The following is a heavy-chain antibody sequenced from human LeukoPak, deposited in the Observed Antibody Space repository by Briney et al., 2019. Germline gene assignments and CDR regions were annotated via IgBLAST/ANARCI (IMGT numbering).Heavy chain of an antibody. J-gene: IGHJ6*04. Sequence: GGSLRLSCAASGFTFSTYSLNWVRQAPGKGLEWVSSISSSGYSIYYADSVKGRFTISRDNAKNSLYLQMNSLRAEDTAVYYCAELGITMIGGVWGKGTTVTISS. CDR2: ISSSGYSI. CDR1: GFTFSTYS. CDR3: AELGITMIGGV. V-gene: IGHV3-21*01. D-gene: IGHD3-10*02.